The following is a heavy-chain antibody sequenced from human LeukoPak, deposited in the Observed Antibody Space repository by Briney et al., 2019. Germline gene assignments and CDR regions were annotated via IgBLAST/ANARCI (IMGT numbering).Heavy chain of an antibody. CDR2: ISSSGSTI. J-gene: IGHJ4*02. CDR3: ARAAYGYGNDY. D-gene: IGHD5-18*01. Sequence: PGGSLRPSCAASGFTFSNAWMSWIRQAPGKGLEWVSYISSSGSTIYYADSVKGRFTISRDNAKNSLYLQMNSLRAEDTAVYYCARAAYGYGNDYWGQGTLVTVSS. V-gene: IGHV3-11*04. CDR1: GFTFSNAW.